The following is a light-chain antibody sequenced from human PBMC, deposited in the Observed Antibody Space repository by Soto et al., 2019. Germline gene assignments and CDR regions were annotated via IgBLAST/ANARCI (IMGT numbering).Light chain of an antibody. CDR3: QQNGSSPPYT. CDR1: ESVTNNY. CDR2: GTF. J-gene: IGKJ2*01. V-gene: IGKV3-20*01. Sequence: EVVLTQSPGTLSLSPGERATLSCRARESVTNNYLAWYQHKPGQAPRLLIYGTFDRATGIPDRFSGSGSGTDVTLTISSLEPEDYAVYYCQQNGSSPPYTFGQGTKLEIK.